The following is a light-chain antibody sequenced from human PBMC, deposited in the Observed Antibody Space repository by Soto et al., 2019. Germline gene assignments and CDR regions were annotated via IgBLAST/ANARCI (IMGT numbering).Light chain of an antibody. CDR1: QGIAPY. Sequence: DDQMTQSPSSLSAVVGDRVTITCRASQGIAPYLAWFQQKPGKVPKLLIYATSTLQSGVPSRFSGSGSGTDFTLSINSLQPEDVGTYYCQKYNSAPLTFGGGTKVEIK. V-gene: IGKV1-27*01. J-gene: IGKJ4*01. CDR3: QKYNSAPLT. CDR2: ATS.